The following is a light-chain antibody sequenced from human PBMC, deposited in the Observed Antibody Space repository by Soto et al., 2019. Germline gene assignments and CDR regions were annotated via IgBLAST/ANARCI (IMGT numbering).Light chain of an antibody. Sequence: DIQMTQSPSSLSASVGDRVTITCRASQSISNDLNWYQQKPGKAPKLLIYAASSLQSGVPSRFSGSGSGTDFTLTISSLQPEDFATYYCQQSYSTLTFGGGTKVEIK. V-gene: IGKV1-39*01. CDR3: QQSYSTLT. J-gene: IGKJ4*01. CDR2: AAS. CDR1: QSISND.